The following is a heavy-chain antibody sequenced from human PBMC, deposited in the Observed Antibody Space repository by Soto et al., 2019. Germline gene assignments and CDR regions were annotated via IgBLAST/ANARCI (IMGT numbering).Heavy chain of an antibody. Sequence: EVQLLESGGGLVQPGGSLRLSCAASGCTFSNFALSWVRQAPRKGPQWVSSILGGGGATFYADSVKGRFTISRDNSKNTLYLQMSSLRADDTAVYHCAKDHSISPEGVWGFDFWGRGTLVTVSS. J-gene: IGHJ4*02. CDR3: AKDHSISPEGVWGFDF. CDR2: ILGGGGAT. CDR1: GCTFSNFA. V-gene: IGHV3-23*01. D-gene: IGHD6-13*01.